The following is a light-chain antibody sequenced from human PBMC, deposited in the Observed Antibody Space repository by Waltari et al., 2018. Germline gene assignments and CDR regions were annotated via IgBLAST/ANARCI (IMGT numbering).Light chain of an antibody. J-gene: IGLJ3*02. Sequence: QSALTQPASVSGSPGQSITISCTGTSSDVGGYNYVSWYQKHPGKAPKFMIYDVSQRHSGVSNRFSGSRSGNTASLTISGLQAEDEADYYCSSYTSSSTWVFGGGTKLTVL. V-gene: IGLV2-14*01. CDR2: DVS. CDR3: SSYTSSSTWV. CDR1: SSDVGGYNY.